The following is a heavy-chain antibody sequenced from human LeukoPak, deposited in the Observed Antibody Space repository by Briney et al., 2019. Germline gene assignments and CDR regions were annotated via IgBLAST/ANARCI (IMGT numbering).Heavy chain of an antibody. CDR2: IYYSGST. Sequence: PSETLSLTCTVSGGSISSYYWSWIRQPPGKGLEWIGYIYYSGSTNYNPSLKSRVTISVDTSKNQFSLKLSSVTAADTAVYYCARSDSSGYYGDAFDIWGQGTMVTVSS. V-gene: IGHV4-59*08. D-gene: IGHD3-22*01. J-gene: IGHJ3*02. CDR1: GGSISSYY. CDR3: ARSDSSGYYGDAFDI.